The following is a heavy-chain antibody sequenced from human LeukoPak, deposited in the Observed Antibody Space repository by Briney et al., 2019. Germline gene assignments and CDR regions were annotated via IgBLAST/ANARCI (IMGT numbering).Heavy chain of an antibody. D-gene: IGHD6-13*01. CDR1: GGSISSYY. CDR3: ARGNGHYSSSWPEFDY. J-gene: IGHJ4*02. Sequence: PSETLSLTCTVSGGSISSYYWSWIRQHPGKGLEWIGYIYYSGSTYYNPSLKSRVTISVDTSKNQFSLKLSSVTAADTAVYYCARGNGHYSSSWPEFDYWGQGTLVTVSS. CDR2: IYYSGST. V-gene: IGHV4-59*06.